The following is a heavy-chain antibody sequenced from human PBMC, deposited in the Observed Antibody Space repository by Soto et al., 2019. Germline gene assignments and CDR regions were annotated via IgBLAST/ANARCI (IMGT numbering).Heavy chain of an antibody. Sequence: GVSLRVSWAASGCTFSSYGMRWVRQAPGKGLEWVAVISYDGSNKYYADSVKGRFTISRDNSKNTLYLQMNSLRAEDTAVYYCAKDTDIVATINYYYYGMDVWGKGTTVTVTS. CDR3: AKDTDIVATINYYYYGMDV. V-gene: IGHV3-30*18. J-gene: IGHJ6*04. D-gene: IGHD5-12*01. CDR1: GCTFSSYG. CDR2: ISYDGSNK.